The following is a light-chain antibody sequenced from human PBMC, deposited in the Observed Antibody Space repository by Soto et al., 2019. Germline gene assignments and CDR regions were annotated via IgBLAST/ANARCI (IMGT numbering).Light chain of an antibody. CDR3: QQTHNFPFS. CDR1: QTISTS. J-gene: IGKJ3*01. CDR2: SAS. Sequence: DIQMTQSPSSLSASVGDRVTITCRASQTISTSINWYQQKPGKAPNLLIFSASSLQSGVPSRFSGTGSGTDFTLTVSSLQPEDFATYYCQQTHNFPFSFGPGNKVDIK. V-gene: IGKV1-39*01.